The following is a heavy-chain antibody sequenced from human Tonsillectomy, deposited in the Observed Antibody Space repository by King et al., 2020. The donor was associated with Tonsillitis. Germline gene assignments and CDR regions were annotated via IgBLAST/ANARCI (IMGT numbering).Heavy chain of an antibody. J-gene: IGHJ2*01. CDR2: ISYDGGKT. D-gene: IGHD2-21*02. V-gene: IGHV3-30*18. CDR3: AKDKSGGDPWYFDL. CDR1: GFTFSLSV. Sequence: VQLVESGGGVVQPGRSLRLSCATSGFTFSLSVMHWVRQAPGKGLEWVAVISYDGGKTYYADSVKGRFTISRDNSKNTLSLQMNSLRAEDTAVYYCAKDKSGGDPWYFDLWGRGTLVTVSS.